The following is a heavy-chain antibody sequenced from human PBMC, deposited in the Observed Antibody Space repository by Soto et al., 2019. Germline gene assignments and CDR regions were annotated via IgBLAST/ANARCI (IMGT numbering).Heavy chain of an antibody. CDR2: INPNSGGT. Sequence: GASVKVSCKASGYTFTGYYMHWVRQAPGQGLEWMGWINPNSGGTNYAQNFQGWVTMTRDTSISTAYMELSRLRSDDTAVYYCARTSGSHSIDAFDIWGQGTMVTVSS. D-gene: IGHD1-26*01. J-gene: IGHJ3*02. V-gene: IGHV1-2*04. CDR1: GYTFTGYY. CDR3: ARTSGSHSIDAFDI.